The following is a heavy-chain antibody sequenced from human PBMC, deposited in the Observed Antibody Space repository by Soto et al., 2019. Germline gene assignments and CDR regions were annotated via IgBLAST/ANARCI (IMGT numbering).Heavy chain of an antibody. D-gene: IGHD3-3*01. Sequence: QLQLQESGPGLVKPSETLSLTCTVSGGSISSSSYYWGWIRQPPGKGLEWIGSIYYSGSTYYNPSLKSRVTISVDTSKNQFSLKLSSVTAADTAVYYCARRKDFWSGNPFDPWGQGTLVTVSS. CDR1: GGSISSSSYY. V-gene: IGHV4-39*01. J-gene: IGHJ5*02. CDR3: ARRKDFWSGNPFDP. CDR2: IYYSGST.